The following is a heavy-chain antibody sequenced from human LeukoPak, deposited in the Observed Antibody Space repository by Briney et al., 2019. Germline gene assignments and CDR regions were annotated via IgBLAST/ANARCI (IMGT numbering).Heavy chain of an antibody. Sequence: GGSLRLSCAASGLTFSSYAMNWVRQAPGKGLEWVAYIQYDGSNAQYADSVKGRFSISRDSSKNILYLQMNSLRAEDTAVYYCAKDRCSNGVGCYYYYMDVWGKGTTVTISS. J-gene: IGHJ6*03. CDR1: GLTFSSYA. CDR3: AKDRCSNGVGCYYYYMDV. V-gene: IGHV3-30*02. D-gene: IGHD2-8*01. CDR2: IQYDGSNA.